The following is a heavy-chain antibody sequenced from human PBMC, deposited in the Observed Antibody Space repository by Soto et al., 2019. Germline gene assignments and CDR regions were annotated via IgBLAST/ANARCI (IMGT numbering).Heavy chain of an antibody. J-gene: IGHJ5*02. D-gene: IGHD3-3*01. V-gene: IGHV3-11*01. CDR2: ISSSGSTI. CDR1: GFTFSDYY. CDR3: ARAYLIRFLEWLPPLIPFDP. Sequence: VGSLRLSGAASGFTFSDYYMSWIRQAPGKGLEWVSYISSSGSTIYYADSVKGRFTISRDNAKNSLYLQMNSLRAEDTAVYYCARAYLIRFLEWLPPLIPFDPWGQGTLVTVSS.